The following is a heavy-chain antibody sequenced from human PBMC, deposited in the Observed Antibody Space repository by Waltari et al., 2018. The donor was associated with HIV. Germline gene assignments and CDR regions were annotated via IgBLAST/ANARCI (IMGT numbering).Heavy chain of an antibody. D-gene: IGHD3-10*01. V-gene: IGHV4-39*01. CDR2: FYDRGIS. J-gene: IGHJ2*01. Sequence: QLQESGPGLVQPSATLSLPCPVSGGPISRTKYYWGWIRQTPGKGLECIRTFYDRGISYNNPSFKSRLNMSIDTSTNRFSLNLTSVTAADTALYYCARHSGPYVHHFDYWGRGTLVTVS. CDR3: ARHSGPYVHHFDY. CDR1: GGPISRTKYY.